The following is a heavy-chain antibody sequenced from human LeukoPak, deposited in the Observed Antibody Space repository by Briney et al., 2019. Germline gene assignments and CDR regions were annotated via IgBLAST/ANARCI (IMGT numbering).Heavy chain of an antibody. Sequence: SETLSLTCTVSGGSITGYYWNWIRQPAGQGLEWLGRVYSSGVGNYNPSLTSRVAMSVDTSKNQFSLKLTSLTAADTAVYYCAREEFLHEIDSSGYFVYWGQGTLVTVSS. CDR1: GGSITGYY. CDR3: AREEFLHEIDSSGYFVY. CDR2: VYSSGVG. J-gene: IGHJ4*02. V-gene: IGHV4-4*07. D-gene: IGHD3-22*01.